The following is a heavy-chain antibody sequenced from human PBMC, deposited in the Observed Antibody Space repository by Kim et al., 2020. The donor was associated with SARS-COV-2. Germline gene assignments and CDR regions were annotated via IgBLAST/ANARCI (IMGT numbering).Heavy chain of an antibody. CDR2: IRSKAYGGTT. V-gene: IGHV3-49*04. Sequence: GGSLRLSCTASGFTFGDYAMSWVRQAPGKGLEWVGFIRSKAYGGTTEYAASVKGRFTISRDDSKSIAYLQMNSLKTEDTVVYYCTRGALSGGQSDYWGKGTLVTVSS. CDR1: GFTFGDYA. J-gene: IGHJ4*02. D-gene: IGHD3-10*01. CDR3: TRGALSGGQSDY.